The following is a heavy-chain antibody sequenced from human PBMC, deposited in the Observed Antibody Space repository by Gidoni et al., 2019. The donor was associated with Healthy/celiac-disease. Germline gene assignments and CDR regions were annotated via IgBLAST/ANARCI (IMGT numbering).Heavy chain of an antibody. V-gene: IGHV1-69*06. CDR3: ASFGGGKVYYMDV. CDR1: GGTFSSYA. Sequence: QVQLVQSGAEVKKPGSSVKVSCKASGGTFSSYAISWVRQAPGQGLEWMGGIIPIFGTANDAQKFQGRVTMTADKSTSTAYMELSSLGSEDTAVYYCASFGGGKVYYMDVWGKGTTVTVSS. D-gene: IGHD2-15*01. J-gene: IGHJ6*03. CDR2: IIPIFGTA.